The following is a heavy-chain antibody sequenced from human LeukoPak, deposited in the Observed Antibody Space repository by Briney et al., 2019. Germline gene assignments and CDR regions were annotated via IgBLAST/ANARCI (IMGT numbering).Heavy chain of an antibody. V-gene: IGHV1-69*13. J-gene: IGHJ6*02. Sequence: SVKVSCKASGGTFSSYAISWVRQAPGQGLEWMGGIIPIFGTANYAQKFQGRVTITADESTSTAYMELSSLRSEDTAVSYCAREGGLVDTAMEVYYYYGMDVWGQGTTVTVSS. CDR1: GGTFSSYA. CDR2: IIPIFGTA. D-gene: IGHD5-18*01. CDR3: AREGGLVDTAMEVYYYYGMDV.